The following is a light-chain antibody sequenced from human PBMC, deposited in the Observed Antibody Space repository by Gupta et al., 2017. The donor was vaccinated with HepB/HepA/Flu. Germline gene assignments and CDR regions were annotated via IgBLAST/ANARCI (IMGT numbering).Light chain of an antibody. Sequence: QSVLTQPPSVSGAPGQRVTISCTGSSSNIGAGYDVHWYQQLPGTAPKLLIYGNSNRPSGVPDRFSGSKSGTSASLAITXLXAEDEAXYYCQSYDSSLSGPVVFGGGTKLTVL. CDR2: GNS. CDR3: QSYDSSLSGPVV. CDR1: SSNIGAGYD. J-gene: IGLJ2*01. V-gene: IGLV1-40*01.